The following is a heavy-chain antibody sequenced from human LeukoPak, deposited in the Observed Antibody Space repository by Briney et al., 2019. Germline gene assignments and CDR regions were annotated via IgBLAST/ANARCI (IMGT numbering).Heavy chain of an antibody. J-gene: IGHJ4*02. Sequence: GASVKVSCKASGYTFTDYYMHWVRQAPGQGLEWMGWINPNSGGTNYAQKFQGRVTMTRDTSISTAYMELSRLRSDDTAVYYCARDRGIVVVPAAISYWGQGTLVTASS. D-gene: IGHD2-2*02. CDR1: GYTFTDYY. CDR3: ARDRGIVVVPAAISY. CDR2: INPNSGGT. V-gene: IGHV1-2*02.